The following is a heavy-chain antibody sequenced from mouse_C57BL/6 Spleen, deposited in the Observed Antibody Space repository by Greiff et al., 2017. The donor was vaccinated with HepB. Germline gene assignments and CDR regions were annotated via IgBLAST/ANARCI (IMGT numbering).Heavy chain of an antibody. CDR1: GYSITSGYF. CDR2: ISYDGSN. V-gene: IGHV3-6*01. D-gene: IGHD2-4*01. J-gene: IGHJ2*01. Sequence: EVQLQESGPGLVKPSQSLSLTCSVTGYSITSGYFWNWIRQFPGNKLEWMGYISYDGSNNYNPSLKNRISITRDTSKNQCFLTLKSVTTEDTATYYGARDYDYDGGFDYWGQGTTLTVSS. CDR3: ARDYDYDGGFDY.